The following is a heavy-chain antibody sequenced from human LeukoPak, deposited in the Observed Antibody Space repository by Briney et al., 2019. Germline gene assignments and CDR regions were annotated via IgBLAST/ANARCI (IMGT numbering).Heavy chain of an antibody. Sequence: GASVNVSCKASGYTFSSYGITGVRQAPGQGLEWVGWISGYNGNTNYAQKFQGRVTMTTDTSTTTAYMELRSLRSDDTAVYYCVRQVDITMALPDYWGQGTLVTVSS. CDR1: GYTFSSYG. D-gene: IGHD5-18*01. CDR3: VRQVDITMALPDY. V-gene: IGHV1-18*01. CDR2: ISGYNGNT. J-gene: IGHJ4*02.